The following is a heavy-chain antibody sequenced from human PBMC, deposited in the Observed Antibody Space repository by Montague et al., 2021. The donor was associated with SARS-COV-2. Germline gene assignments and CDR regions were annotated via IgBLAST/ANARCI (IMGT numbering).Heavy chain of an antibody. V-gene: IGHV4-59*01. CDR1: GDSISSYY. CDR2: VHYTGST. Sequence: SETLSLTCEVSGDSISSYYWSWIRQSPGKGLEWIGYVHYTGSTEYNPSLKTRVTLSLDTSKNHFSLRLSAVTAADTARHYCARAQNICFIANCVNYFDLWGLGALVTVSS. CDR3: ARAQNICFIANCVNYFDL. D-gene: IGHD2-15*01. J-gene: IGHJ4*02.